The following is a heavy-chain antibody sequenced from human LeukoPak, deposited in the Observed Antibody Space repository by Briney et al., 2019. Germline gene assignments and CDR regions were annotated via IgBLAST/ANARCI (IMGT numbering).Heavy chain of an antibody. CDR2: IXXIFGTA. CDR3: ARAYGSGSYYNFNWFDP. D-gene: IGHD3-10*01. Sequence: EWMGGIXXIFGTANYAQKFQGRVTITADQSTSTAYMELSSLRSEDTAVYYCARAYGSGSYYNFNWFDPWGQGTLVTVSS. V-gene: IGHV1-69*01. J-gene: IGHJ5*02.